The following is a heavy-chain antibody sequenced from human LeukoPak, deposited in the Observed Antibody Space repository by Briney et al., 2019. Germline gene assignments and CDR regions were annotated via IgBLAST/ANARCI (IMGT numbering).Heavy chain of an antibody. CDR1: GYTFTSND. V-gene: IGHV1-8*01. J-gene: IGHJ4*02. Sequence: ASVKVSCKASGYTFTSNDINWMRQATGQGPEWMGWMNPNSGNTGYAQKFQGRVTMTRNTSISTAYMELSSLRSEDTAVYYCARSHPQGACSGGSCYSHYWGQGTLVTVSS. CDR2: MNPNSGNT. CDR3: ARSHPQGACSGGSCYSHY. D-gene: IGHD2-15*01.